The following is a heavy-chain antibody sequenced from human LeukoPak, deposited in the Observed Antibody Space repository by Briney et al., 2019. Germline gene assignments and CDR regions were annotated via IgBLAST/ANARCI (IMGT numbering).Heavy chain of an antibody. D-gene: IGHD5-12*01. V-gene: IGHV4-61*01. Sequence: PSGTLSLTCIVSGGSVSSGSYYWSWIRQPPGKGLEWIGYIYNSVRTNYNPSLKSRVTISVDTSKNQLSLKLSSVTAADTAVYFCVRDLVATIDHYYYGMDVWGQGTTVTVSS. CDR2: IYNSVRT. CDR1: GGSVSSGSYY. CDR3: VRDLVATIDHYYYGMDV. J-gene: IGHJ6*02.